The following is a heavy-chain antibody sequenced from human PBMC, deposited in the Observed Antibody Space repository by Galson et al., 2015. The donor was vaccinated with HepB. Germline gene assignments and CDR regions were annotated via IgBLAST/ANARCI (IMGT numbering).Heavy chain of an antibody. J-gene: IGHJ4*02. CDR1: GDSISTGSHL. CDR2: ISYTGNT. Sequence: ETLSLTCSVSGDSISTGSHLWAWIRQPPGKGLEWIGTISYTGNTYYNPSLKSRVIISVDTSRNEFFLNMYSVTAADTAVYYCARDRKSYNLDAENWGQGTLVTVSS. V-gene: IGHV4-39*02. D-gene: IGHD3/OR15-3a*01. CDR3: ARDRKSYNLDAEN.